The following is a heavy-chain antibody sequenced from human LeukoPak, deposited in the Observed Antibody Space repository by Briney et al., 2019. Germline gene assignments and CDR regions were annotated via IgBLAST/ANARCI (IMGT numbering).Heavy chain of an antibody. CDR3: AKEGITMVRGVNSLYFFDY. CDR2: ISGSGGSA. D-gene: IGHD3-10*01. CDR1: GFTFSSYA. J-gene: IGHJ4*02. V-gene: IGHV3-23*01. Sequence: GGSLRLSCAASGFTFSSYAMSWVRQAPGKGLEWVSAISGSGGSAYYADSVKGRFTISRDNSKNTLYLQVSSLRAEDAAVYYCAKEGITMVRGVNSLYFFDYWGQGTPVTVSS.